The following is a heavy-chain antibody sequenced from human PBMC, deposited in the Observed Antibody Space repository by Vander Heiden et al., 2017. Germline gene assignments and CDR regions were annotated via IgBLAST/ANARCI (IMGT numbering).Heavy chain of an antibody. CDR2: IWYDGSNK. CDR3: ARDRADGWLHKPEYYFDY. D-gene: IGHD5-12*01. V-gene: IGHV3-33*01. CDR1: GFPLSIYG. J-gene: IGHJ4*02. Sequence: QVQLVESGGGVVQPGRSLRLSCAASGFPLSIYGMHWVRQGPGKGLEWVAVIWYDGSNKYYADSVKGRFTISRDNSKNTLYLQMNSLRAEDTAVYYCARDRADGWLHKPEYYFDYWGQGTLVTVSS.